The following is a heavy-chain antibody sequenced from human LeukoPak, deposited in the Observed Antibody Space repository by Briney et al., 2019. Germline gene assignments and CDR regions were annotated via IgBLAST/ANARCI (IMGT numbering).Heavy chain of an antibody. CDR1: GFPFSTYA. Sequence: GKSLRLSCAASGFPFSTYAMSWVRQAPGKGLEWVSAISGSGGSTYYADSVKGRFTISRDNSKNTLYLQMNSLRAEDTAVYYCAKASYGLIDYWGQGTLVTVSS. J-gene: IGHJ4*02. CDR3: AKASYGLIDY. V-gene: IGHV3-23*01. CDR2: ISGSGGST. D-gene: IGHD3-10*01.